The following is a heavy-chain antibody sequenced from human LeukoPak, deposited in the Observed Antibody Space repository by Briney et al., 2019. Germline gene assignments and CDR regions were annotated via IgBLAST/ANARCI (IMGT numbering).Heavy chain of an antibody. Sequence: GGSLRLSCAVSGFTFSDHYMDWVRQAPGKGLEWVAVISYDGSSKNYGDSVKGRFTISRDNSKNTVYLQMNSLRVEDTALYYCARGIFTGGTYYGYWSQGTLVTVSS. D-gene: IGHD1-26*01. J-gene: IGHJ4*02. CDR2: ISYDGSSK. V-gene: IGHV3-30-3*01. CDR3: ARGIFTGGTYYGY. CDR1: GFTFSDHY.